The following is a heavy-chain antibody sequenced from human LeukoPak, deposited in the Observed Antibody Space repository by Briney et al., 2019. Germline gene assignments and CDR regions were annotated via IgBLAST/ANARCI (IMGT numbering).Heavy chain of an antibody. V-gene: IGHV1-2*02. J-gene: IGHJ4*02. CDR1: GYTFTCFY. CDR3: ATLGDISGYYLRDY. Sequence: GASVKVSCKASGYTFTCFYIHWVRQAPGQGLQWMGWINPNSGGTNYAQEFEGRVTMTRDTSISTAYMELSGLRSDDTAIYYCATLGDISGYYLRDYWGQGTLVTVSS. CDR2: INPNSGGT. D-gene: IGHD3-22*01.